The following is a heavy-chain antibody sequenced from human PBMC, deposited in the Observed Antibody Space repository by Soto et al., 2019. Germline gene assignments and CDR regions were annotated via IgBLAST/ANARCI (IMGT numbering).Heavy chain of an antibody. CDR1: GGSISSYY. CDR3: ARAWGGAFDI. D-gene: IGHD3-10*01. J-gene: IGHJ3*02. Sequence: QVQLQESGPGLVKPSESLSVTCTVSGGSISSYYWSWIRQPLGKGLEWIGYIYYSGSTNYNPSLKSRVTISVDTSKNQFSLKLSSVTAADTAVYYCARAWGGAFDIWGQGTMVTVSS. V-gene: IGHV4-59*01. CDR2: IYYSGST.